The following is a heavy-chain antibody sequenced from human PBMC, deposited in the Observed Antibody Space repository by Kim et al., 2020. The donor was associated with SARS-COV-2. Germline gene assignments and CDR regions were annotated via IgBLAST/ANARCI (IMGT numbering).Heavy chain of an antibody. D-gene: IGHD5-18*01. Sequence: SRKFQGRVTITRDTSASPAYMELSSLRSEDTAVYYCARDLVDTAMVTDYWGQGTLVTVSS. CDR3: ARDLVDTAMVTDY. J-gene: IGHJ4*02. V-gene: IGHV1-3*01.